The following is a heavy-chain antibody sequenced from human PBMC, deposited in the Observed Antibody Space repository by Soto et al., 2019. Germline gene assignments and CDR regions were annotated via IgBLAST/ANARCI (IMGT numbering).Heavy chain of an antibody. V-gene: IGHV4-39*02. CDR1: GGSISSSSYY. CDR2: IYYSGST. CDR3: ASAPLDYGDYYFDN. J-gene: IGHJ4*02. D-gene: IGHD4-17*01. Sequence: KPSETLSLTCTVSGGSISSSSYYWGWIRQPPGKGLGWIGSIYYSGSTYYNPSLKSRVTISVDTSKNHFSLRLSSVTAADTAVYYCASAPLDYGDYYFDNWGQGTLVTVSS.